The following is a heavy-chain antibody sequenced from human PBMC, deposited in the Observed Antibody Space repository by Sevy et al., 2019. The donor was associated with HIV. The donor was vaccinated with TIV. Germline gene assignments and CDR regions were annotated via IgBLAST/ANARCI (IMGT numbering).Heavy chain of an antibody. CDR2: IYSSGSS. CDR1: GFSVSSNY. J-gene: IGHJ3*02. D-gene: IGHD2-15*01. V-gene: IGHV3-53*01. Sequence: GGSLRLSCAASGFSVSSNYINWVRQAPGKGLEWVSIIYSSGSSNYAGSVKGRFSVSRDNSKNTVFLQMHSLRAEDTAVYYCARGAYCSAVSCYSNAAFDIWGQGTMVTVSS. CDR3: ARGAYCSAVSCYSNAAFDI.